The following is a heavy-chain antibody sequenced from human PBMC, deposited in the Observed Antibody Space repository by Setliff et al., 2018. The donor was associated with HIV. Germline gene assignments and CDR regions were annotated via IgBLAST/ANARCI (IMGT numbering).Heavy chain of an antibody. CDR1: GYTLTELS. CDR3: ASWGWYYYDSSGYYY. V-gene: IGHV1-24*01. J-gene: IGHJ4*02. D-gene: IGHD3-22*01. CDR2: FDPEDGET. Sequence: ASVKVSCKVPGYTLTELSMHWVRQAPGKGLEWMGGFDPEDGETIYAQKFQGRVTMTEDTSTDTAYMELSSLRSEDTAVYYCASWGWYYYDSSGYYYWGQGTLVTVSS.